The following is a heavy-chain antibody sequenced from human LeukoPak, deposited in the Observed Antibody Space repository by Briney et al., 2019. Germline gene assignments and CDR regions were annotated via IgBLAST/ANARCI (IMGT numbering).Heavy chain of an antibody. D-gene: IGHD3-9*01. CDR2: IYYGGST. Sequence: SETLSLTCTVSGGSISSYYWSWIRQPPGKGLEWIGYIYYGGSTNYNPSLKSRVTISVDTSKNQFSLKLSSVNAADTAVYYCARSGILTGHYYYYGMDVWGQGTTVTVSS. V-gene: IGHV4-59*08. J-gene: IGHJ6*02. CDR3: ARSGILTGHYYYYGMDV. CDR1: GGSISSYY.